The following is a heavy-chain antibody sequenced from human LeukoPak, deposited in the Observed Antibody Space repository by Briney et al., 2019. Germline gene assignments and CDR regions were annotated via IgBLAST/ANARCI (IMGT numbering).Heavy chain of an antibody. D-gene: IGHD3-3*01. Sequence: SETLSLTCAVYGGSFSGYYWSWIRQPPGKGLEWIGEINHSGSTNYNPSLKSRVTISVDTSKNQFSLKLSSVTAADTAVYCCARAKRFLEWLFGPNWFDPWGQGTLVTVSS. CDR1: GGSFSGYY. CDR2: INHSGST. V-gene: IGHV4-34*01. CDR3: ARAKRFLEWLFGPNWFDP. J-gene: IGHJ5*02.